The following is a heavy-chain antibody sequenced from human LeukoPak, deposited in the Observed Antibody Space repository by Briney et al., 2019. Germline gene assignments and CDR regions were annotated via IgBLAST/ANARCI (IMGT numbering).Heavy chain of an antibody. Sequence: GGSLRLSCAASGFTFSASGMSWVRQAPGKGLEWVSAISYSGGSTYYADSVKDHFAISRDNSKNTLFLQMNSLRAEDTAVYYCAKFMGWEYYYYGMDVWGQGTTVTVSS. CDR3: AKFMGWEYYYYGMDV. CDR2: ISYSGGST. V-gene: IGHV3-23*01. J-gene: IGHJ6*02. D-gene: IGHD6-19*01. CDR1: GFTFSASG.